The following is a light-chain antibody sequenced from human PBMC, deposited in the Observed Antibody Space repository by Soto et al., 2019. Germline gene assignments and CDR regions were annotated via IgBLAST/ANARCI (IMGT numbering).Light chain of an antibody. CDR3: QQTYDTPFP. Sequence: DIQMTQSPSSLSASVGDRVTITCRASQSISTYLSWYQQKPGQAPKVLIYAASRLERGVPSRFSGSGSVTDVALTVSSLQPEDFATYYCQQTYDTPFPFGPGTTV. CDR1: QSISTY. J-gene: IGKJ3*01. V-gene: IGKV1-39*01. CDR2: AAS.